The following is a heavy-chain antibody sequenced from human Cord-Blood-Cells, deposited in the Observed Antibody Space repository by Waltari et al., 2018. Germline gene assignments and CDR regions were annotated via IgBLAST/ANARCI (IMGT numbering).Heavy chain of an antibody. CDR1: GGSISRYY. CDR3: VGSALRLSFDY. V-gene: IGHV4-59*08. J-gene: IGHJ4*02. Sequence: QVQLQESGPGLVKPSETLSLTCTVSGGSISRYYWSWIRQPPGKGLEWIGYIYYSGSTNYNPSLKSRVTISVDTSKNQFSLKLSSVTAADTAVYYCVGSALRLSFDYWGQGTLVTVSS. D-gene: IGHD3-10*01. CDR2: IYYSGST.